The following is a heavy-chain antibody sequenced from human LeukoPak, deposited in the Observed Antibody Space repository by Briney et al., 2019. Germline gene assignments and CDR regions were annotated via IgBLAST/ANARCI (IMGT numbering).Heavy chain of an antibody. J-gene: IGHJ4*02. D-gene: IGHD1-1*01. CDR1: GFTFSSYD. Sequence: GGSLRLSCAASGFTFSSYDMHWVRQATGKGLEWVSAIGTAGDTYYPDSVKGRFTISRENAKNSLYLQMNSLRAGDTAVYYCARARGKDPSFDYWGQGTLVTVSS. CDR3: ARARGKDPSFDY. CDR2: IGTAGDT. V-gene: IGHV3-13*01.